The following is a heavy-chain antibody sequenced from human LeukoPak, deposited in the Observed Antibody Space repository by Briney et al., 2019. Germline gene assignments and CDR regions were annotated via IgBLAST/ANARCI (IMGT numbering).Heavy chain of an antibody. Sequence: MTGGSLRLSCAASGFTFSDYYMSWIRQAPGKGLEWVSYIRSSGSTIYYADSVKGRFTISRDNAKNSLYLQMNSLRAEDTAVYYCARPTRYSSGWYGYGMDVWGQGTTVTVS. J-gene: IGHJ6*02. CDR1: GFTFSDYY. CDR3: ARPTRYSSGWYGYGMDV. V-gene: IGHV3-11*01. D-gene: IGHD6-19*01. CDR2: IRSSGSTI.